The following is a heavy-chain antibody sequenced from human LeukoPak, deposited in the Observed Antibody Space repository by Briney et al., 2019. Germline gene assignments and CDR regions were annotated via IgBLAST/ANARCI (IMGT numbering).Heavy chain of an antibody. V-gene: IGHV4-30-2*01. J-gene: IGHJ4*02. D-gene: IGHD2/OR15-2a*01. CDR2: IYHSGST. CDR1: GVSISSGDSS. Sequence: PSQTLSLTCTVSGVSISSGDSSWSWIRQPPGKGLEWIGYIYHSGSTYYNPSLKSRVTISVDRSKNQFSLKLSSVTAADTAVYYCARGLIEDAFDYWGQGTLVTVSS. CDR3: ARGLIEDAFDY.